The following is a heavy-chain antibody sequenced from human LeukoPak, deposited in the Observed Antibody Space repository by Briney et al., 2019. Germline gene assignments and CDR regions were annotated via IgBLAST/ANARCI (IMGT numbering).Heavy chain of an antibody. CDR1: GGSISSSSYY. CDR2: IYYSGST. D-gene: IGHD3-22*01. J-gene: IGHJ4*02. Sequence: SETLSLTCTVSGGSISSSSYYWGWIRQPPGKGLEWIGSIYYSGSTYYNPSLKSRVTISVDTSKNQFSLKLSSVTAADTAMYYCARQTLDERITMIVVVIDKGYYFDYWGQGTLVTVSS. V-gene: IGHV4-39*01. CDR3: ARQTLDERITMIVVVIDKGYYFDY.